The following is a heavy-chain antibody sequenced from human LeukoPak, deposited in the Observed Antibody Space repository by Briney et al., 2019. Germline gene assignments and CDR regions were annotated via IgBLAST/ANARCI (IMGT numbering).Heavy chain of an antibody. J-gene: IGHJ3*02. V-gene: IGHV3-48*01. D-gene: IGHD7-27*01. CDR3: ARSWARAFDI. Sequence: GGSLRLSSAASGFTFSSYGMHWIRQAPGKGLEWVSYISSSSSTIYYADSVKGRFTICRDNATNSMYLQMNGLRADDTAVYYCARSWARAFDIWGQGTIVTVSS. CDR1: GFTFSSYG. CDR2: ISSSSSTI.